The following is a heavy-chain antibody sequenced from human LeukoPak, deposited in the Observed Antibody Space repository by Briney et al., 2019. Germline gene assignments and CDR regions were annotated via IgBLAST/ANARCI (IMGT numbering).Heavy chain of an antibody. CDR3: ARHFAYSSSSYFDY. CDR2: VYYTGST. V-gene: IGHV4-59*08. Sequence: SETLSLTCSVSGGSVSNYYWSWIRQPPGKGLEWIGYVYYTGSTNYNPSLKSRVTMFEDKSKNQFTLRLYSVTVADTAVYYCARHFAYSSSSYFDYWGQGSLVTVSS. J-gene: IGHJ4*02. D-gene: IGHD6-6*01. CDR1: GGSVSNYY.